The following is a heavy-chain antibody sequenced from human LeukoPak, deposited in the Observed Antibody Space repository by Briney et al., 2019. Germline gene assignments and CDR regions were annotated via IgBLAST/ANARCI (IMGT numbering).Heavy chain of an antibody. CDR1: GFTFSSYA. Sequence: GGSLRLSCAASGFTFSSYAMHWVRQAPGKGLEWVAVISYDESNKYYADSVKGRFTISRDNSKNTLYLQMNSLRAEDTAVYYCARDSSGWYWEYWGQGTLVTVSS. CDR3: ARDSSGWYWEY. CDR2: ISYDESNK. D-gene: IGHD6-19*01. J-gene: IGHJ4*02. V-gene: IGHV3-30-3*01.